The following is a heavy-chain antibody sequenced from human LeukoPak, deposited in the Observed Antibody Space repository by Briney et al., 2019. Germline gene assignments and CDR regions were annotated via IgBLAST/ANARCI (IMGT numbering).Heavy chain of an antibody. CDR2: ISGSGGST. J-gene: IGHJ4*02. Sequence: GSLRLSCAASGFTFSSYALSWVRQAPGKGLEWVSAISGSGGSTYYADSVKGRFTISRDNSKNTLYLQMNSLRAEDTAVYYCAKPFYCSSTSCFSFDYWGQGTLVTVSS. D-gene: IGHD2-2*01. CDR3: AKPFYCSSTSCFSFDY. CDR1: GFTFSSYA. V-gene: IGHV3-23*01.